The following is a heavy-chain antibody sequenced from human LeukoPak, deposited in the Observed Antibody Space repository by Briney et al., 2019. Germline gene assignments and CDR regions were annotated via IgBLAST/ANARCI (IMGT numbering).Heavy chain of an antibody. CDR3: ARHYAHRSRYFDP. Sequence: SESLSLTCTVSGHSISGDNHYWGWIRQPPGTGLEWIGNIYDSGSTHYNPSLKRRVNISIDTSNNLFSLKLSSMTAADTAIYHCARHYAHRSRYFDPWGQGTLVTVSS. J-gene: IGHJ5*02. CDR2: IYDSGST. CDR1: GHSISGDNHY. D-gene: IGHD2-2*01. V-gene: IGHV4-39*01.